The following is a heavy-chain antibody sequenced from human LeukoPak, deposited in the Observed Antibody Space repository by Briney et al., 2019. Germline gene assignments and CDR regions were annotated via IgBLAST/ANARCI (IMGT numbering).Heavy chain of an antibody. D-gene: IGHD1-26*01. CDR3: ARSLGATAY. V-gene: IGHV3-64*01. J-gene: IGHJ4*02. Sequence: GGSLRLSCAASGFTFSYFAMHWVRQAPGQGLEHVSAISSDGTTTHYANSVKGRFTISRDNSKITLYLQLGSLRADDMAVYYCARSLGATAYWGQGTLVTVS. CDR2: ISSDGTTT. CDR1: GFTFSYFA.